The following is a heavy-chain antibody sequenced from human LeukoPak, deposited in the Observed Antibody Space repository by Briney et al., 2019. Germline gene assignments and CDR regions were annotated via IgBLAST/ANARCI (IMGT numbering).Heavy chain of an antibody. J-gene: IGHJ4*02. CDR3: ARLINKPIAATGTGPFDH. D-gene: IGHD6-13*01. CDR1: GDSISSYY. V-gene: IGHV4-4*07. CDR2: IYTSGST. Sequence: PSETPSLTCTVSGDSISSYYWSWIRQPAGKGLEWIGRIYTSGSTNYNPSLKSRVTMSVDTSKNQFSLKLSSVTAADTAVYYCARLINKPIAATGTGPFDHWGQGTLVTVSS.